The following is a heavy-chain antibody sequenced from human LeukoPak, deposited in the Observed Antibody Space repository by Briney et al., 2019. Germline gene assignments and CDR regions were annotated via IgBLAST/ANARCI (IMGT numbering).Heavy chain of an antibody. D-gene: IGHD3-9*01. J-gene: IGHJ4*02. Sequence: GGSLRLSCAASGFTFSSYAMSRVRQAPGKGLERVSAISGSGGSTYYADSVKGRFTISRDNSKNTLYLQMNSLRAEDTAVYYCLPVLRYFDWGPFAFDYWGQGTLVTVSS. V-gene: IGHV3-23*01. CDR2: ISGSGGST. CDR3: LPVLRYFDWGPFAFDY. CDR1: GFTFSSYA.